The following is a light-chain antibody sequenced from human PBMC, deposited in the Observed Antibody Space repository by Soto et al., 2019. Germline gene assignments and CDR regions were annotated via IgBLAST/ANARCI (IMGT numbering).Light chain of an antibody. V-gene: IGLV2-14*01. CDR1: SSDVGGYNY. CDR2: EVS. J-gene: IGLJ1*01. CDR3: SSYTSNSTLV. Sequence: QSALTQPASASGSPGQSITISCTGTSSDVGGYNYVSWYQQHPGKAPKLMIYEVSNRPSGVSNRFSGSKSGNTASLTISGLQAEDEADYYCSSYTSNSTLVFGTGTKVTVL.